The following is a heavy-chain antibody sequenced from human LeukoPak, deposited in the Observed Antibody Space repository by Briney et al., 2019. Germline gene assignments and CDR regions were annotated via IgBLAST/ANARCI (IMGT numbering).Heavy chain of an antibody. CDR3: ARYYYDSSGYYYFDY. Sequence: ASVKVSCKASGYTFTSYGISWVRQAPGQGLEWMGWISAYNGNTNYAQKLQGRVTMTTDTSTSTAYMELRGLRSDDTAVYYCARYYYDSSGYYYFDYWGQGTLVTVSS. V-gene: IGHV1-18*01. D-gene: IGHD3-22*01. CDR1: GYTFTSYG. J-gene: IGHJ4*02. CDR2: ISAYNGNT.